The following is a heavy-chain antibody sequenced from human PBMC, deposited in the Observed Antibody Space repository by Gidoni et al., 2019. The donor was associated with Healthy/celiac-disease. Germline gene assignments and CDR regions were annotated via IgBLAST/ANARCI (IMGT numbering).Heavy chain of an antibody. CDR1: GGSLSRSSYY. V-gene: IGHV4-39*01. D-gene: IGHD3-22*01. CDR3: ARQAYYYESSGPVDY. J-gene: IGHJ4*02. CDR2: IYYSGST. Sequence: QLQLQESGPGLVKPSATLSLTCTVSGGSLSRSSYYWGWIRQPPGKGLEWIGSIYYSGSTYYNPSIKSRVTISVDTYKNQFSLKLSSVTAADTAVYYCARQAYYYESSGPVDYWGQGTLVTVSS.